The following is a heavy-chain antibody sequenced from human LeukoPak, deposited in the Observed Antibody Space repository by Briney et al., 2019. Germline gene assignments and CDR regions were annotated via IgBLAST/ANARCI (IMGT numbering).Heavy chain of an antibody. Sequence: EASVKVSCKASGYTFTSYGISWVRQAPGQGLEWMGWISAYNGNTNYAQKLQGRVTMTTDTSTSTAYMELRSLRSDDTAVYYCARVSFGGSSWYPSPSNYLDYWGQGTLVTVSS. D-gene: IGHD6-13*01. V-gene: IGHV1-18*01. CDR2: ISAYNGNT. CDR3: ARVSFGGSSWYPSPSNYLDY. CDR1: GYTFTSYG. J-gene: IGHJ4*02.